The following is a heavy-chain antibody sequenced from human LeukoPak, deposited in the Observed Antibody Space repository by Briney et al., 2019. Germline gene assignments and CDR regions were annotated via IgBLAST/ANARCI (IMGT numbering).Heavy chain of an antibody. V-gene: IGHV3-48*01. J-gene: IGHJ3*02. CDR2: ISSSSNTI. CDR3: TTRDPNAFDI. CDR1: GFTFSSHS. D-gene: IGHD1-26*01. Sequence: GGSLRLSCAASGFTFSSHSMNWVRQAPGKGLGWVSYISSSSNTIYYTDSVKGRFTISRDNDKNSLFLQMNSLKTEDTAVYYCTTRDPNAFDIWGQGTMVTVSS.